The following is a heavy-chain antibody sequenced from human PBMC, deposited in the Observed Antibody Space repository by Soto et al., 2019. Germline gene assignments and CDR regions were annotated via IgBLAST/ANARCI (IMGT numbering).Heavy chain of an antibody. CDR3: ASSYGSGYRAFDY. Sequence: QVQLVQSGAEVQRPGSSVKVSCKASVDTFNFYSINWVRQAPGLGLEWMGRVNPIVSMSNYAQKFQGRVTMTADKSTSTAYMELSSLRSEDTAIYYCASSYGSGYRAFDYWGQGALVTVSS. V-gene: IGHV1-69*02. CDR2: VNPIVSMS. D-gene: IGHD3-10*01. J-gene: IGHJ4*02. CDR1: VDTFNFYS.